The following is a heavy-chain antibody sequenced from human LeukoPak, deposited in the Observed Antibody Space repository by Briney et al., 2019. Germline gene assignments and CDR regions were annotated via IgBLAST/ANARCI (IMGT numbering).Heavy chain of an antibody. CDR1: GYTFTRYY. CDR3: ARDVDIVATDFDY. J-gene: IGHJ4*02. CDR2: INPNSGGT. V-gene: IGHV1-2*06. Sequence: ASVKVSCKASGYTFTRYYMHWVPQAPGQGLEWMGRINPNSGGTNYAQKFQGRVTMTRDTSIGTAYMGLSRLRSDDTAVCYCARDVDIVATDFDYWGQGTLVTVSS. D-gene: IGHD5-12*01.